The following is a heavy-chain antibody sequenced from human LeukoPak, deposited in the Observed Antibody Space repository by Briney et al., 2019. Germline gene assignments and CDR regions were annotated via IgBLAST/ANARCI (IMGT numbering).Heavy chain of an antibody. J-gene: IGHJ2*01. CDR3: ARPTVTTEYFDL. D-gene: IGHD4-17*01. Sequence: PGGSLRLSCAASGFTFSSYGMSWVRQAPGKGLEWVSGISGSGDRTYYADSVKGRFTISRDNSKNTLYLQMNSLRAEDTAVYYCARPTVTTEYFDLWGRGTLVTVSS. CDR1: GFTFSSYG. V-gene: IGHV3-23*01. CDR2: ISGSGDRT.